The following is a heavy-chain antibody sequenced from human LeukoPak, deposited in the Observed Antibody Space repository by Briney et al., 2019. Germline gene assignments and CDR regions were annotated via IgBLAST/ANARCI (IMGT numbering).Heavy chain of an antibody. D-gene: IGHD3-10*01. J-gene: IGHJ4*02. CDR2: IYYSGST. V-gene: IGHV4-59*08. CDR1: GGSISSYY. CDR3: ARGVSSGSDY. Sequence: SETLSLTCTVSGGSISSYYWSWIRQPPGKGLEWIGYIYYSGSTNYSPSLKSRVTISVDTSKNQFSLKLSSVTAADTAVYYCARGVSSGSDYWGQGTLVTVSS.